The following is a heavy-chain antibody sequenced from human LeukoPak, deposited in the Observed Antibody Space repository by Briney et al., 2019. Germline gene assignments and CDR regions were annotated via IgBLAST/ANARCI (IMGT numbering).Heavy chain of an antibody. CDR3: GKDITAKARMGITLSFQH. J-gene: IGHJ1*01. CDR2: ISWNSGRI. CDR1: GFPFDDYA. D-gene: IGHD1-14*01. Sequence: GRSLSLSCAASGFPFDDYAMHWVRHAPRRGLEWVSGISWNSGRIGYADSVKGRFTISRDSAKNSLYLQMNSLRAEDTALYYCGKDITAKARMGITLSFQHWGQGTLVTVSS. V-gene: IGHV3-9*01.